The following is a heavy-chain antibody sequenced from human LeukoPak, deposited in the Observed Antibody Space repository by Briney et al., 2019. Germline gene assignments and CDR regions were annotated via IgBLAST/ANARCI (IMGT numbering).Heavy chain of an antibody. CDR2: IYYSGST. CDR1: GGSISSYY. V-gene: IGHV4-59*01. CDR3: ARDPYYYGMDV. Sequence: SETLSLTCTVSGGSISSYYWSWIRQPPGKGLEWVGYIYYSGSTNYNPSLKSRVTISVDTSKDQFSLKLNSVTAADTAVYYCARDPYYYGMDVWGQGTTVTVSS. J-gene: IGHJ6*02.